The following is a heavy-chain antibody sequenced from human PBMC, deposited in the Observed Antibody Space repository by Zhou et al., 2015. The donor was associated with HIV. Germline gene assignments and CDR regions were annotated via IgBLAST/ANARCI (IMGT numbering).Heavy chain of an antibody. V-gene: IGHV3-7*01. CDR2: LRQDGSEK. Sequence: EVRLVESGGALVQTGGSLRLSCAASGFSFRSYWMSWVRQAPGKGLEWVANLRQDGSEKYYVDSVKGRFTVSRDNAKDSLYLQMNSLTVDDTAVYYCARWSGYDASGRTFDLWGQGTLVTVSS. CDR3: ARWSGYDASGRTFDL. CDR1: GFSFRSYW. D-gene: IGHD3-22*01. J-gene: IGHJ5*02.